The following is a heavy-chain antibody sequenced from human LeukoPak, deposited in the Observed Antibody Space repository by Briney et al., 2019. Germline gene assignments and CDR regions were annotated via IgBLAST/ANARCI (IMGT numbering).Heavy chain of an antibody. J-gene: IGHJ4*02. Sequence: GGSLRLSCAASGFTFSSYGMHWVRQAPGKGLEWVAFIRYDGSNKYYADSVKGRFTISRDNSKNTVYLQMNSLRAEDTAVYYCAKDPTHFRVWDDYDNTRLNYWGQGTLVIVSS. CDR3: AKDPTHFRVWDDYDNTRLNY. D-gene: IGHD3-22*01. CDR2: IRYDGSNK. V-gene: IGHV3-30*02. CDR1: GFTFSSYG.